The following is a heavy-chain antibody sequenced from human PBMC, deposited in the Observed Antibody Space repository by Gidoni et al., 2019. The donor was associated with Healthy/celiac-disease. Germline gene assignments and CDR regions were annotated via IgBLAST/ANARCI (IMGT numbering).Heavy chain of an antibody. J-gene: IGHJ3*02. V-gene: IGHV4-34*01. D-gene: IGHD2-2*01. CDR2: INHRGST. CDR1: GGSLRGYY. CDR3: ARDLIVVVPAAMDTVGAFDI. Sequence: QVQLQQWGAGLLKPSATLSLTCAVYGGSLRGYYWRWIRKPPGKGLEWIGEINHRGSTNYNPSLKSRVTISVDTSKNQFSLKLSSVTAADTAVYYCARDLIVVVPAAMDTVGAFDIWGQGTMVTVSS.